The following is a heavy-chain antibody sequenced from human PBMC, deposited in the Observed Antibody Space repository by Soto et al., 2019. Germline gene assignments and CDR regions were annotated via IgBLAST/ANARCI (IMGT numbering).Heavy chain of an antibody. CDR1: GFTFSIFG. J-gene: IGHJ4*02. Sequence: QQQQVESGGGVVQPGRSLRLSCAASGFTFSIFGMHWVRQAPGKGLEWAAIIWYDGSNAYYADSVRGRFTISRDNSKNTVYLQMNSLRAEDTAVYYCARDKGSSTVVSGISQEGYFDSWGQGTLVTVSS. D-gene: IGHD6-19*01. V-gene: IGHV3-33*01. CDR3: ARDKGSSTVVSGISQEGYFDS. CDR2: IWYDGSNA.